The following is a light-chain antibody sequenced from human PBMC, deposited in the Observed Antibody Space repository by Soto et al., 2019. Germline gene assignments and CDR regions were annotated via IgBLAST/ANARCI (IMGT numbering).Light chain of an antibody. V-gene: IGKV3-11*01. CDR2: DAS. Sequence: EIVLTQSPATLSLSPGERATLSCRASQSVSSYLAWYQQKPGQAPRLLIYDASNRSTGIPAKFSGSGSVTGFTRTIRSLGPEAFAVYYCQRRSNWPPLTFGGGTKVEIK. CDR3: QRRSNWPPLT. CDR1: QSVSSY. J-gene: IGKJ4*01.